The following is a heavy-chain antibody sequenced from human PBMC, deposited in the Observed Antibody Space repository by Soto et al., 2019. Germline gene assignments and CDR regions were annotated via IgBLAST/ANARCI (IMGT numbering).Heavy chain of an antibody. J-gene: IGHJ6*03. CDR3: ARGTNRYCSSTSCQTNYYYYYYMDV. CDR2: ISAYNGNT. D-gene: IGHD2-2*01. Sequence: GASVKVSCKASGYTFTSYGISWVRQAPGQGREWMGWISAYNGNTNYAQKLQGRVTMTTDTSTSTAYMELRSLRSDDTAVYYCARGTNRYCSSTSCQTNYYYYYYMDVWGKGTTVTVSS. CDR1: GYTFTSYG. V-gene: IGHV1-18*01.